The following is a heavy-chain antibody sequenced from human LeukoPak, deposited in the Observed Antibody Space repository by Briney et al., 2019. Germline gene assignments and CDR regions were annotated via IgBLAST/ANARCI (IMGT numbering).Heavy chain of an antibody. J-gene: IGHJ4*02. CDR3: ASLGY. CDR2: IYSGGST. Sequence: GGSLRLSCVVSGLIVTRDYMSWVRQAPGKGLEWVSAIYSGGSTYYADSVKGRFTISRDNSKNTLYLQMNSLRAADTGVYYCASLGYWGQGTLVTVSS. V-gene: IGHV3-66*02. CDR1: GLIVTRDY.